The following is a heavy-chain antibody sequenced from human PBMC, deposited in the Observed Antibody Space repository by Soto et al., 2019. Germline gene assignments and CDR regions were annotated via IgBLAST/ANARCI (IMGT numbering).Heavy chain of an antibody. CDR3: ARRPYYGHYQGHY. CDR2: INHSGST. V-gene: IGHV4-34*01. J-gene: IGHJ4*02. D-gene: IGHD4-17*01. Sequence: QVQLQQWGAGLLKPSETLSLTCAVYGGSFSGYYWSWIRQPPGKGLEWIGEINHSGSTHCNPSLKSRVTISVDTSKNQFSLKLTSVTAADTAVYYCARRPYYGHYQGHYWGQGTLVTVSS. CDR1: GGSFSGYY.